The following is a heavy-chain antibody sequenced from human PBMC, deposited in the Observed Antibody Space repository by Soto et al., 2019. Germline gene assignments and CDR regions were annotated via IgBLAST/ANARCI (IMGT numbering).Heavy chain of an antibody. J-gene: IGHJ4*02. Sequence: PGGSLRLSCAASGFTFSSYAMSWVRQAPGKGLEWVSAISGSGAGTYYADSVKGRFTISRDNSRNTLYLQMNSLRAEDTAVYYCAKDWAIVAVAGTYFDYWGQGTLVTVSS. CDR2: ISGSGAGT. CDR3: AKDWAIVAVAGTYFDY. CDR1: GFTFSSYA. V-gene: IGHV3-23*01. D-gene: IGHD6-19*01.